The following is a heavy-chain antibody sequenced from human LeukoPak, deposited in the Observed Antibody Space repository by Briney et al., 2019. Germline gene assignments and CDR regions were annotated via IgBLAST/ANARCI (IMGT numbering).Heavy chain of an antibody. Sequence: GGSLRLSCVASGFIFTDHTINWVRQAPGKGLEWVSSISSSLGYIYYADSVKGRFTISRDNSKNTLYLQMNSLRAEDTAVYYCAKNYGDYPSYYYYYYMDAWGKGTTVTVSS. CDR2: ISSSLGYI. V-gene: IGHV3-21*01. J-gene: IGHJ6*03. D-gene: IGHD4-17*01. CDR1: GFIFTDHT. CDR3: AKNYGDYPSYYYYYYMDA.